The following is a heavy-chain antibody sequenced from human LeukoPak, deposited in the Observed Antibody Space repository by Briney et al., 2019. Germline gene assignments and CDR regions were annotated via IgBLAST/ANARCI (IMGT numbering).Heavy chain of an antibody. J-gene: IGHJ4*02. D-gene: IGHD1-26*01. CDR2: IIPILGIA. CDR1: GGTFSSYA. CDR3: ASLSGSYSYYFDY. Sequence: SVNVSCKASGGTFSSYAISWVRQAPGQELEWMGRIIPILGIANYAQKFQGRVTITADKSTSTAYMELSSLRSEDTAVYYCASLSGSYSYYFDYWGQGTLVTVSS. V-gene: IGHV1-69*04.